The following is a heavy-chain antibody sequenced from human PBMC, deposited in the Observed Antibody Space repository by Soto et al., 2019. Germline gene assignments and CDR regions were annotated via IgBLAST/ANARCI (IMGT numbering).Heavy chain of an antibody. CDR2: IKEDGSEK. J-gene: IGHJ3*02. V-gene: IGHV3-7*05. Sequence: GGSLRLSCAASGFTFSNYWMSWVRQAPGKGLEWVANIKEDGSEKNYVDSVKGRFTISRDNAQNSVYLQMNSLRAEDTAVYYCARTTAFEIWGQGTMVTVSS. CDR3: ARTTAFEI. CDR1: GFTFSNYW. D-gene: IGHD1-1*01.